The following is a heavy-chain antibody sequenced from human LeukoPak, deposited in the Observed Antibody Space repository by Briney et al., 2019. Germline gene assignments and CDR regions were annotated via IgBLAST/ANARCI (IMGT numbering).Heavy chain of an antibody. V-gene: IGHV3-11*04. CDR3: ARDNNDWNYSGYYYYMDV. CDR2: ISSSGSTI. Sequence: GGSLRLSCAASGFTFSDDYMSWIRQAPGKGLEWVSYISSSGSTIYYADSVKGRFTISRDNAKNSLYLQMNSLRAEDTAVYYCARDNNDWNYSGYYYYMDVWGKGTTVTVSS. J-gene: IGHJ6*03. CDR1: GFTFSDDY. D-gene: IGHD1-7*01.